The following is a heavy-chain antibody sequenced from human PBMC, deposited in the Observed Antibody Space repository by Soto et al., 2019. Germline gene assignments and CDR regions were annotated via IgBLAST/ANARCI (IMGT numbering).Heavy chain of an antibody. D-gene: IGHD6-13*01. Sequence: ASVKVSCKASAYTFTNYGISWVRQAPGQGLKWMGWISAYNGNINYAQKFRGRVTMTTDTSTSSAYLEVRSLRSDDTAVYYCARSGSSWNLREFESWGQATLVTVSS. CDR3: ARSGSSWNLREFES. CDR2: ISAYNGNI. J-gene: IGHJ4*02. V-gene: IGHV1-18*01. CDR1: AYTFTNYG.